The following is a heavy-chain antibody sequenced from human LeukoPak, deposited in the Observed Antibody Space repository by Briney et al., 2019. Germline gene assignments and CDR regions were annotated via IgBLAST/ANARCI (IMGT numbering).Heavy chain of an antibody. Sequence: SETLSLTCTVSGGSINSGTFYWGWIRQPPGKGLEWIGSMYYDGSSYYNPSLKSRVPTSVDTSKNQFSLKLTSVTAADTAVYFCARRSDSGSDDGEDYFDYWGQGTLVTVSS. CDR2: MYYDGSS. D-gene: IGHD1-26*01. CDR1: GGSINSGTFY. J-gene: IGHJ4*02. V-gene: IGHV4-39*01. CDR3: ARRSDSGSDDGEDYFDY.